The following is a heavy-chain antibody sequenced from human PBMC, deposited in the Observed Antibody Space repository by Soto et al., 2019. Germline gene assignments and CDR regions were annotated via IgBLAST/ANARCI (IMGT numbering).Heavy chain of an antibody. V-gene: IGHV3-33*01. D-gene: IGHD6-13*01. J-gene: IGHJ6*02. CDR2: LWADGNFR. Sequence: QVQLVESGGNVVQPGGSLRLSCAASGFSFSYHGMHWVRQAPGKGLEWVAHLWADGNFRYYAYSVKGRFTISSDQSKNTLYLQMNSLGAEDTAVYYCTRDAQQLANYGMDVWGQGTTVTVSS. CDR1: GFSFSYHG. CDR3: TRDAQQLANYGMDV.